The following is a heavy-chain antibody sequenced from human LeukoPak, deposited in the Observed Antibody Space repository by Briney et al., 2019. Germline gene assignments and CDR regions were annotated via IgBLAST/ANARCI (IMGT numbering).Heavy chain of an antibody. CDR1: GFTFSDYY. CDR2: IDGSSSRI. CDR3: ASRVAFDI. J-gene: IGHJ3*02. D-gene: IGHD3-3*01. Sequence: GGSLRLSCAASGFTFSDYYMSWIRQAPGKGLEGVSYIDGSSSRINYADSVKGRFTISRDNAKNSLFLQMNSLTVEDTAVYCRASRVAFDIWGLGTMVTVSS. V-gene: IGHV3-11*01.